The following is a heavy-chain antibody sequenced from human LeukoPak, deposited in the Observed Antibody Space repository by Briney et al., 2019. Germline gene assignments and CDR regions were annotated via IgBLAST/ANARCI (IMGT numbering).Heavy chain of an antibody. CDR2: ISSSGSTI. J-gene: IGHJ3*02. V-gene: IGHV3-11*04. CDR3: ARGRYNWNRPDAFDI. Sequence: GGSLRLSCAASGFTFSDYYMSWIRQAPGKGLKWVSYISSSGSTIYYADSVKGRFTISRDNAKNSLYLQMNSLRAEDTAVYYCARGRYNWNRPDAFDIWGQGTMVTVSS. D-gene: IGHD1-20*01. CDR1: GFTFSDYY.